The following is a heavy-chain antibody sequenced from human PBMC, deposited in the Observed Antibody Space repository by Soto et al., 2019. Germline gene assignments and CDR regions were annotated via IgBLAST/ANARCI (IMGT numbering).Heavy chain of an antibody. CDR1: GGSIRPFI. CDR2: IYDTGYA. J-gene: IGHJ6*02. Sequence: LSLTCSVSGGSIRPFIWTWVRQPPGKGLEYIGFIYDTGYANYNPSLKSRVTVSVDTSKNEFSLKLTSVTAADTAVYYCARASVGYCSSTTCPPGMDVWGQGTTVTVS. CDR3: ARASVGYCSSTTCPPGMDV. V-gene: IGHV4-59*01. D-gene: IGHD2-2*03.